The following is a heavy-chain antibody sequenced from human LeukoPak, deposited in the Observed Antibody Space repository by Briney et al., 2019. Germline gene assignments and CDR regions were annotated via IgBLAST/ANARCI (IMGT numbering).Heavy chain of an antibody. Sequence: PGGSLRLSCTASGFLFNSQAMSWVRQAPGKRLEWVSHISGDGGNTYYADSLKGRFIVSRDNAKNTLFLQMNSLRVEDTAVYYCAKAHYYDRSGFLANWGQGTLVIVSS. D-gene: IGHD3-22*01. CDR2: ISGDGGNT. V-gene: IGHV3-23*01. CDR1: GFLFNSQA. J-gene: IGHJ1*01. CDR3: AKAHYYDRSGFLAN.